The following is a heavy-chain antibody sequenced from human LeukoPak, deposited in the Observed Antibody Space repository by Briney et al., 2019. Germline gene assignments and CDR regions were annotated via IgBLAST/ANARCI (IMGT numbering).Heavy chain of an antibody. D-gene: IGHD6-19*01. CDR3: AKDMDSSGWYEGGEFDY. CDR2: IWSDGSNE. CDR1: GFTFNNYG. V-gene: IGHV3-30*02. Sequence: PGGSLRLSCAASGFTFNNYGMHWVRQAPGKGLEWVAIIWSDGSNEYYADSVKGRFTISRDNSKTTLYLQMNSLRAEDTALYYCAKDMDSSGWYEGGEFDYWGQGTLVTVSS. J-gene: IGHJ4*02.